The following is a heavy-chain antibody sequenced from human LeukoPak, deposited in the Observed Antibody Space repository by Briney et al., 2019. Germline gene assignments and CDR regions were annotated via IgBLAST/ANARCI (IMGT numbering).Heavy chain of an antibody. Sequence: ASVKVSCKASGYNFAHYHTHWVRQAPGQGREWMGSLNPNTGDTLLAQKFQGRVTMTRDTSITVGYMELSSLTFDDTGVYYCARDPDSGPDLWGQGTLVTVAS. CDR2: LNPNTGDT. CDR3: ARDPDSGPDL. D-gene: IGHD2-15*01. J-gene: IGHJ4*02. V-gene: IGHV1-2*02. CDR1: GYNFAHYH.